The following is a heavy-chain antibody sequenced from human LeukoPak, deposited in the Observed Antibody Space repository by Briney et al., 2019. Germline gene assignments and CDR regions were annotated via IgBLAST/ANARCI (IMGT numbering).Heavy chain of an antibody. CDR3: ARAQEPQLLWFGELYY. CDR2: INPNSGGT. CDR1: GYTFTGYY. V-gene: IGHV1-2*06. J-gene: IGHJ4*02. D-gene: IGHD3-10*01. Sequence: ASVKVSCKASGYTFTGYYMHWVRQAPGQGLEWMGRINPNSGGTNYAQKFQGRVTMTRDTSISTAYMELSRLRSDDTAVYYRARAQEPQLLWFGELYYWGQGTLVTVSS.